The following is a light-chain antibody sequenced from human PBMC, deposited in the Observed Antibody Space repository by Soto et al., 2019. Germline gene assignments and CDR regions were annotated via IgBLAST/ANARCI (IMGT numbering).Light chain of an antibody. CDR2: AAS. Sequence: AIRMTHSPTSLSSSTVDRVTITCLASPGIGSYLSGYRQKAGQATKLLMYAASTSQSWVPSRFSGSRSGTDFTLTISDLQSEDSATYYCQKYYRYPLAFGGGTNV. V-gene: IGKV1-8*01. CDR3: QKYYRYPLA. J-gene: IGKJ4*01. CDR1: PGIGSY.